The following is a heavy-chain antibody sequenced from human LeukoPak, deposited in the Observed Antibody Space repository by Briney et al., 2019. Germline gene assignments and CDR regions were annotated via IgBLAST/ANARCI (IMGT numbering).Heavy chain of an antibody. CDR1: GGTFSSYA. Sequence: SVKVSCKASGGTFSSYAISWVRQAPGQGLEWMGRIIPILGIANYAQKFQGRATITADKSTSTAYMELSSLRSEDTAVYYCARDDNTVTTAYWGQGTLVTVSS. CDR2: IIPILGIA. D-gene: IGHD4-17*01. J-gene: IGHJ4*02. V-gene: IGHV1-69*04. CDR3: ARDDNTVTTAY.